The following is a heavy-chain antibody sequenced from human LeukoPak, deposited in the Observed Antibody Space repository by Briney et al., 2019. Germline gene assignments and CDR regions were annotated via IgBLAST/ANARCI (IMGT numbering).Heavy chain of an antibody. CDR3: ARKVSLLRPFDY. V-gene: IGHV4-34*01. CDR1: GGSFSGYY. D-gene: IGHD1-26*01. CDR2: INHSGST. Sequence: PSETLSLTCAVYGGSFSGYYWSWIRQPPGKGLEWIGEINHSGSTNYNPSLKSRVTISVDTSKNQFSLKLSSVTAADTAVYYCARKVSLLRPFDYWGQGTLVTVSS. J-gene: IGHJ4*02.